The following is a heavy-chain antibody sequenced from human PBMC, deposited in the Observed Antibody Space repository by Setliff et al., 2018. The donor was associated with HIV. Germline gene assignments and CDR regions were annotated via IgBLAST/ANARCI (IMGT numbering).Heavy chain of an antibody. D-gene: IGHD3-3*02. CDR3: ARDAWVEFLEWTFYGMDV. Sequence: GASVKVSCKASGYTFTSYDINWVRQATGQGLEWMGWMNPNSGNTGYAQKFQGRVTMTRNTSISTAYMELSSLRSDDTAVYYCARDAWVEFLEWTFYGMDVWGQGTTVTVSS. CDR2: MNPNSGNT. CDR1: GYTFTSYD. J-gene: IGHJ6*02. V-gene: IGHV1-8*02.